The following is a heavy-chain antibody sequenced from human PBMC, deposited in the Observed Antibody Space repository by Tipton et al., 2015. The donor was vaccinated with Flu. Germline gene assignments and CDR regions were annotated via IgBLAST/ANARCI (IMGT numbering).Heavy chain of an antibody. CDR3: ARRDYSNYVSVPKNWFDS. V-gene: IGHV4-38-2*01. CDR1: GDSLASDYY. CDR2: IHHTGTT. J-gene: IGHJ5*01. D-gene: IGHD4-11*01. Sequence: LRLSCSVSGDSLASDYYWGWIRQPPGRGLEWIGNIHHTGTTYYNPSLRSRVSIIRDRSKNHFSLKLSFVTAADTAVYYWARRDYSNYVSVPKNWFDSWGQGILVTVSS.